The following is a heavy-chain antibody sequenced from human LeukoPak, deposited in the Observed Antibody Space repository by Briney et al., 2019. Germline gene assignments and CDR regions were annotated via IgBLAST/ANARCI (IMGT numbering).Heavy chain of an antibody. D-gene: IGHD3-10*01. CDR2: IIPIFGTA. J-gene: IGHJ3*02. V-gene: IGHV1-69*13. Sequence: ASVKVSCKASGYTFTSYDINWVRQAPGQGLEWMGGIIPIFGTANYAQKFQGRVTITADESTSTAYMELSSLRSEDTAVYYCARASYYYGSGSYDAFDIWGQGTMVTVSS. CDR3: ARASYYYGSGSYDAFDI. CDR1: GYTFTSYD.